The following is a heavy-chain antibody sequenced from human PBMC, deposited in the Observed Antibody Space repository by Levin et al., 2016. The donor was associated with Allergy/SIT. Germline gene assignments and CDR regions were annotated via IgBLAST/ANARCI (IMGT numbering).Heavy chain of an antibody. CDR2: THHSGST. CDR1: GGSIRSNY. V-gene: IGHV4-59*12. D-gene: IGHD5-12*01. J-gene: IGHJ4*02. CDR3: ARAISGYDSRADFDS. Sequence: SETLSLTCSVSGGSIRSNYWNWIRQAPGKGLEWIGYTHHSGSTNFNPSLESRVTMSVDTSKNQFSLKLNSVTAADTAVYYCARAISGYDSRADFDSWGQGTLVTVSS.